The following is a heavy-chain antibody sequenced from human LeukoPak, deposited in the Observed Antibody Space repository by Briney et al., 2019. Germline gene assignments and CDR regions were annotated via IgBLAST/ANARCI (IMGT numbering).Heavy chain of an antibody. J-gene: IGHJ4*02. CDR3: ARGTVNFDN. Sequence: GGSLRLSCAASGFTFSSYWMTWVRQAPGKGLEWVANIKQDGSEKYYVDSVKGRFSISRDNANNSLILQMNSLRGEDTAVYYCARGTVNFDNWSQGTLVTVSS. D-gene: IGHD4-11*01. CDR1: GFTFSSYW. CDR2: IKQDGSEK. V-gene: IGHV3-7*01.